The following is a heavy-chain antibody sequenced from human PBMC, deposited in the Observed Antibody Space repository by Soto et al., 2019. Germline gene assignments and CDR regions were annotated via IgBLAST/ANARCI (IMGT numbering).Heavy chain of an antibody. Sequence: EVQLLESGGGLVQPGGSLRLSCAASGFTFSSYAMSWVRQAPGKGLEWVSAISGSGGSTYYTDSVKGRFTISRDNSKNTLYLQMNNLRAEDTAVYYCAKEHYDFWRGYYYYGMDVWGQGTTVTVSS. CDR2: ISGSGGST. V-gene: IGHV3-23*01. D-gene: IGHD3-3*01. CDR1: GFTFSSYA. CDR3: AKEHYDFWRGYYYYGMDV. J-gene: IGHJ6*02.